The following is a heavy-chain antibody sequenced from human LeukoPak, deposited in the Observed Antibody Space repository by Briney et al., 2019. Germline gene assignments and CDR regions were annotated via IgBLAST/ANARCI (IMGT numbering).Heavy chain of an antibody. CDR2: IKQDGSEK. V-gene: IGHV3-7*01. CDR1: GFTVGSYW. CDR3: AREIYGDRNY. J-gene: IGHJ4*02. D-gene: IGHD4-17*01. Sequence: GRCLRPSCAASGFTVGSYWMRWVRQAPGNWLEWVAIIKQDGSEKYYVESVKGRFTISRDNAKNSLYLQMNSLRAEDTAVYYCAREIYGDRNYWGQGTLVTVSS.